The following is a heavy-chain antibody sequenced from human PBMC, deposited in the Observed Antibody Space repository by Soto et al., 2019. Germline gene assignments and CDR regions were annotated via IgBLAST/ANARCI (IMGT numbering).Heavy chain of an antibody. Sequence: QVQMVQSGPEVKMPGASVKVSCKTSGYTFTAYGLAWLRQALGQRPEWMGWVSTNDDRTNYARKFQGRVTMTTDRSTTTTSMELRSLGTDVTAVYYCARELNTESSAYYSFAFWGQGTLVTVSS. CDR3: ARELNTESSAYYSFAF. D-gene: IGHD3-22*01. V-gene: IGHV1-18*01. CDR2: VSTNDDRT. CDR1: GYTFTAYG. J-gene: IGHJ4*02.